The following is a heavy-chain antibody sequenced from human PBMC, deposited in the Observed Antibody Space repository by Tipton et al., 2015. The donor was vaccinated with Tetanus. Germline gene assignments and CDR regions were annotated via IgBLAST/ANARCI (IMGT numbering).Heavy chain of an antibody. Sequence: TLSLTCTVSGGSISSYYWSWIRQPPGKGLEWIGYIYYSGSTNYNPSLKSRVTISVDTSKNQFSLKLSPVTAADTAVYYCARGRTRYYYDSSGWLTNDAFDIWGQGTMVTVSS. CDR3: ARGRTRYYYDSSGWLTNDAFDI. CDR1: GGSISSYY. D-gene: IGHD3-22*01. V-gene: IGHV4-59*01. CDR2: IYYSGST. J-gene: IGHJ3*02.